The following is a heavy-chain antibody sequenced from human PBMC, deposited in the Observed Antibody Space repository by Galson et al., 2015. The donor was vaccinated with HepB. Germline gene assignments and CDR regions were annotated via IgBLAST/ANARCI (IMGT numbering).Heavy chain of an antibody. V-gene: IGHV3-74*01. J-gene: IGHJ4*02. Sequence: SLRLSCAASGFTFSWYWMHWVRQVPGKGLVWVARINSDGSYTTYADSVKGRFTISRDNAKNTPYLQMNSPRAEDTALYYCARTRGAAAGIFDNWGQGTLVTVSS. CDR3: ARTRGAAAGIFDN. CDR1: GFTFSWYW. D-gene: IGHD6-13*01. CDR2: INSDGSYT.